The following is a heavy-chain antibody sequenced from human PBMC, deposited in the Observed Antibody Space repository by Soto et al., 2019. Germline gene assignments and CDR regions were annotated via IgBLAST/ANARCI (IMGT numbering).Heavy chain of an antibody. J-gene: IGHJ4*02. CDR2: IYYSGSI. CDR1: GDSISSDY. V-gene: IGHV4-59*01. CDR3: ARSDGRY. Sequence: SETLSLTCTVSGDSISSDYWSWIRQPPGKGLEWIGFIYYSGSINYNPSLESRVAISVDTSKNQFSLKLSSVTAADTAVYYCARSDGRYWGQGTLVTVSS.